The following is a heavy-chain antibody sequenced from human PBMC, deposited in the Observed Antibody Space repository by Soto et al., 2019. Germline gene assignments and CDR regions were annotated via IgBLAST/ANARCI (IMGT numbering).Heavy chain of an antibody. CDR3: ATKIVVVPAARYYYYYDYMDV. D-gene: IGHD2-2*01. V-gene: IGHV3-11*01. CDR2: ISTSGNTI. J-gene: IGHJ6*03. Sequence: PGGSLRLSCAASGFIFSDYYMSWIRQAPGKGLEWISYISTSGNTIYYADSVKGRFTISRDNAKNSLYLQMNSLRAEDTAVYYCATKIVVVPAARYYYYYDYMDVWGKGATVTVSS. CDR1: GFIFSDYY.